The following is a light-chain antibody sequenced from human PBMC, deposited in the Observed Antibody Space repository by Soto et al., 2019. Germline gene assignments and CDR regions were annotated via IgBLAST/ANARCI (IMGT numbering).Light chain of an antibody. V-gene: IGLV2-14*01. CDR2: EVG. Sequence: QSALTQPASVSGSPGQSITISCTGTSSDVGGYNYVSWYQQHPGKAPKLMIYEVGNRPSGVSNRFSGSKSGNTASLTISGLQAEDEADYYCATWDDSLSGHYVFGTGTKLTVL. CDR3: ATWDDSLSGHYV. J-gene: IGLJ1*01. CDR1: SSDVGGYNY.